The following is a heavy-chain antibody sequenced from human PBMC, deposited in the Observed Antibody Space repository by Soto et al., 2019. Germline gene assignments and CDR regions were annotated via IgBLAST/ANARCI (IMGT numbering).Heavy chain of an antibody. V-gene: IGHV4-39*07. CDR2: IYYSGST. Sequence: SETLSLTCTVSGGSISSSTYYWGWIRQPPGKGLEWIGSIYYSGSTNYNPSLKSRVTISVDTSKNQFSLKLSSVTAADTAVYYCARGHFKAGYDSSGEAFDIWGQGILVTVSS. J-gene: IGHJ4*02. CDR3: ARGHFKAGYDSSGEAFDI. D-gene: IGHD3-22*01. CDR1: GGSISSSTYY.